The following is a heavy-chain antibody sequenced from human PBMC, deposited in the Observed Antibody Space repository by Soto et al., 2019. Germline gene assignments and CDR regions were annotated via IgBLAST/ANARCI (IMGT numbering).Heavy chain of an antibody. J-gene: IGHJ4*02. Sequence: SETLSLTCAVYGGSFSGHYWSWIRQPPGKGLEWIGEINHSGSTNYNPSLKSRVTISVDTSKHQFSLKLSSVTAADTAVYYCARGYGDYAVDYWGQGTLVTVSS. CDR2: INHSGST. CDR3: ARGYGDYAVDY. V-gene: IGHV4-34*01. D-gene: IGHD4-17*01. CDR1: GGSFSGHY.